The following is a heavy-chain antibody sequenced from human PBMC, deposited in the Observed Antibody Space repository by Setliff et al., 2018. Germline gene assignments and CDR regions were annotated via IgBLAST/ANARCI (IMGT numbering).Heavy chain of an antibody. V-gene: IGHV3-11*04. CDR1: GFTFSYDD. CDR3: TRDASGSYGTEYFQH. CDR2: ITNSGSTI. Sequence: GGSLRLSCAASGFTFSYDDRCWIRQAPGKGLEWVSYITNSGSTIYYADSVKGRFTISKNNAKTSLYPQMHNLRAEDTALYFSTRDASGSYGTEYFQHWGQGTLVTVSS. J-gene: IGHJ1*01. D-gene: IGHD1-26*01.